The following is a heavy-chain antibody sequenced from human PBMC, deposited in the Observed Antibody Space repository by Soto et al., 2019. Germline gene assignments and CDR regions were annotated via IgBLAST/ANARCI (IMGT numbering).Heavy chain of an antibody. CDR3: AKAQGGAYCGGDCYSPDY. V-gene: IGHV3-23*01. Sequence: EVQLLESGGGLVQPGGSLRLSCAASGFTFSSYAMSWVRQAPGKGLEWVSAISGSGGSTYYADSVKGRFTISRDNSKNTLYLLMNSLRAEDTAVYYCAKAQGGAYCGGDCYSPDYWGQGTLVTVSS. CDR2: ISGSGGST. D-gene: IGHD2-21*02. J-gene: IGHJ4*02. CDR1: GFTFSSYA.